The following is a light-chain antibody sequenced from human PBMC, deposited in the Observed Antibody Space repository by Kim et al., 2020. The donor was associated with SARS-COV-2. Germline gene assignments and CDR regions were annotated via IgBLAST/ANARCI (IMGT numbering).Light chain of an antibody. V-gene: IGLV1-44*01. CDR3: TAWDGSLNGP. CDR2: SNN. CDR1: SANIGSNT. J-gene: IGLJ2*01. Sequence: QSALTQPPSASGTPGQRVTISCSGSSANIGSNTVNWYQQLPGTAPKLLIYSNNQRPSGVPDRFSGSKSGTSASLAISGLQSEDEADYYCTAWDGSLNGPFGGGTQVTVL.